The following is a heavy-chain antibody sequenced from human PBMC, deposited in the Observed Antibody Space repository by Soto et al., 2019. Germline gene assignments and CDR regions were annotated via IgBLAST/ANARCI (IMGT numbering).Heavy chain of an antibody. CDR2: IYYSGST. CDR1: GGSISSGGYY. D-gene: IGHD3-3*01. V-gene: IGHV4-31*03. J-gene: IGHJ6*04. Sequence: QVQLQESGPGLVKPSQTLSLTCPVSGGSISSGGYYWSWIRQHPGKGLEWIGYIYYSGSTYYNPSLKRRVTISVDTSKNQFSLKLSSVTAADTAVYYCARDSSYDFWSGYYGYVWGKGTTVTVSS. CDR3: ARDSSYDFWSGYYGYV.